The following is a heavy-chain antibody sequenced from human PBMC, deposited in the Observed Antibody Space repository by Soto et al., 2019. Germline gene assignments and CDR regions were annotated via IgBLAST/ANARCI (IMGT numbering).Heavy chain of an antibody. CDR3: ARTRCLGEQTGPNRFDP. Sequence: GGSLRLSCAASGFTFSSYAMHWVRQAPGKGLEWVAVISYDGSNKYYADSVKGRFTISRDNSKNTLYLQMNSLRAEDTAVYYCARTRCLGEQTGPNRFDPWGQGILVIVS. CDR2: ISYDGSNK. J-gene: IGHJ5*02. CDR1: GFTFSSYA. D-gene: IGHD3-16*01. V-gene: IGHV3-30-3*01.